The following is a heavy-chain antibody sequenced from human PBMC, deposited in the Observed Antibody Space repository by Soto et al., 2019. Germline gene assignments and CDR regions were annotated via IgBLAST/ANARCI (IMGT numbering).Heavy chain of an antibody. CDR3: TTEEIVSAGMYFED. CDR1: GFTFSNAW. V-gene: IGHV3-15*01. J-gene: IGHJ4*02. CDR2: IKSKTDGETT. D-gene: IGHD2-2*01. Sequence: GGSLRLSCAASGFTFSNAWMVWVRQAPGMGLEWIGLIKSKTDGETTAYAAPVKGRFTISRDDSKNTVYLQMDSLKAEDTGVYYCTTEEIVSAGMYFEDWGQGTLIPVAS.